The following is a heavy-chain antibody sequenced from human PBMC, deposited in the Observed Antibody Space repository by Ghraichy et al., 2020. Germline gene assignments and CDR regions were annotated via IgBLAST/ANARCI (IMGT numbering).Heavy chain of an antibody. CDR1: GFTFSSYG. V-gene: IGHV3-33*01. CDR3: AREAMTTVVIRYYYYGMDV. D-gene: IGHD4-23*01. CDR2: IWYDGSNK. Sequence: GGSLRLSCAASGFTFSSYGMHWVRQAPGKGLEWVAVIWYDGSNKYYADSVKGRFTISRDNSKNTLYLQMNSLRAEDTAVYYCAREAMTTVVIRYYYYGMDVWGQGTTVTVSS. J-gene: IGHJ6*02.